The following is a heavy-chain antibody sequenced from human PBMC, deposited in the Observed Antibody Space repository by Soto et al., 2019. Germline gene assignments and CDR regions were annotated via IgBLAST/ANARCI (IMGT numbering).Heavy chain of an antibody. D-gene: IGHD2-15*01. CDR1: GFTFSSYG. J-gene: IGHJ6*02. CDR2: ISYDGSNK. V-gene: IGHV3-30*18. CDR3: AKDIERGRGGGCGLDYVVYYYCMDV. Sequence: QVQLVESGGGVVQPGRSLRLSCAASGFTFSSYGMHWVRQAPGKGLEWVAVISYDGSNKYYADSVKGRFPISRDNSKSLPYQQMNSLRTEATAVYYCAKDIERGRGGGCGLDYVVYYYCMDVWGQGTTVTVSS.